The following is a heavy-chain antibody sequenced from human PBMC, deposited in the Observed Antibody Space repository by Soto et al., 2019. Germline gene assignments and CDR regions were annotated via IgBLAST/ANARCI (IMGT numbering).Heavy chain of an antibody. D-gene: IGHD2-8*02. CDR1: GFSFSDNL. J-gene: IGHJ3*01. V-gene: IGHV1-3*01. Sequence: QVQLVQSGAEVRKPGASVNISCRASGFSFSDNLINWVRQAPGQSLEWMGWINPDNGNTRYSQTLQGRVTISRHSSASIASVEVSDLTSEDTAVYYCARDILSVGPRANDAFEVWGQGTMVTVSS. CDR2: INPDNGNT. CDR3: ARDILSVGPRANDAFEV.